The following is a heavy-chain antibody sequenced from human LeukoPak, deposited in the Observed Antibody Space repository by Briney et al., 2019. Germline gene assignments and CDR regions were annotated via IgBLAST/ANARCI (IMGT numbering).Heavy chain of an antibody. Sequence: PGGSLRLSCAASGFTFSDYYMSWIRQAPGKGLEWVSYISSSGSTIYYADSVKGRFTISRDNAKNSLYLQMNSLRAEDTAVYYCARDSSTIAVAGEIDYWGQGTLVTVSS. D-gene: IGHD6-19*01. CDR3: ARDSSTIAVAGEIDY. CDR2: ISSSGSTI. J-gene: IGHJ4*02. CDR1: GFTFSDYY. V-gene: IGHV3-11*01.